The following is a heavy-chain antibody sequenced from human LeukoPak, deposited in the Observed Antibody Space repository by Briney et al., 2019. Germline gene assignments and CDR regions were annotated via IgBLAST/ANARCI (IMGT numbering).Heavy chain of an antibody. CDR1: GFTFSSYG. D-gene: IGHD5-18*01. CDR3: ARSGYSYGPYGDY. V-gene: IGHV3-33*08. J-gene: IGHJ4*02. Sequence: GGSLRLSCAASGFTFSSYGMHWVRQAPGKGLEWVAVIWYDGSNKYYADSVKGRFTISRDNSKNTLYLQMNSLRAEDTAVYYCARSGYSYGPYGDYWGQGTLVTVSS. CDR2: IWYDGSNK.